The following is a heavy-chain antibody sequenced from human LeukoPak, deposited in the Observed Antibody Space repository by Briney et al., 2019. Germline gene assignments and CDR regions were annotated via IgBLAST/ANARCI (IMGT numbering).Heavy chain of an antibody. CDR3: ASSAIFGGLYAGY. V-gene: IGHV3-23*01. J-gene: IGHJ4*02. D-gene: IGHD3-10*01. CDR2: ISGSGGRT. Sequence: GGSLRLSCAASGLTFSSYAMSWVRQAPGKGLEWVSAISGSGGRTYYADSVKGRFTISRGNSKNTLYLQMNSLRAEDTAVYYCASSAIFGGLYAGYWGQGTLVTVSS. CDR1: GLTFSSYA.